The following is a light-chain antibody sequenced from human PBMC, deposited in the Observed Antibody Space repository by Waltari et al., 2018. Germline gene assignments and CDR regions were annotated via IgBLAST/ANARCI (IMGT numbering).Light chain of an antibody. Sequence: QSVLTPPPSASGTPGQRVTISCSGSYSNVGSNVVNWYQQLPGMAPKLLIYRSDQRPSGVPDRFSGSKSGTSASLAISGLRSEDEADYYCASWDDSLNGRWVFGGGTKLTVL. J-gene: IGLJ2*01. V-gene: IGLV1-44*01. CDR3: ASWDDSLNGRWV. CDR1: YSNVGSNV. CDR2: RSD.